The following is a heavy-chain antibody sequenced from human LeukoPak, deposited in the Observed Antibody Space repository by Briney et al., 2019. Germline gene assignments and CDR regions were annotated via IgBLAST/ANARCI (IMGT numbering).Heavy chain of an antibody. CDR2: IYYSGST. D-gene: IGHD3-22*01. CDR1: GGSISSSSYY. V-gene: IGHV4-39*07. CDR3: ARDYYDSSGHSFDY. J-gene: IGHJ4*02. Sequence: PSETLSLTCTVSGGSISSSSYYWGWIRQSPGKGLEWIGSIYYSGSTYYNPSLKSRVTISVDTSKNQFSLKLSSVTAADTAVYYCARDYYDSSGHSFDYWGQGTLVTVSS.